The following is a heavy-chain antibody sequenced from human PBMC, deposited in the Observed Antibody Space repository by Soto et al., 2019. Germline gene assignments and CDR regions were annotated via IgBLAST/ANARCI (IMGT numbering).Heavy chain of an antibody. CDR2: ISSTTNYI. CDR1: GFTFTRYS. V-gene: IGHV3-21*06. CDR3: ARESEDLTSNLDY. J-gene: IGHJ4*02. Sequence: LRLSCAASGFTFTRYSMNWVRQAPGKGLEWVSSISSTTNYIYYGDSMKGRFTISRDNAKNSLYLEMNSLRAEDTAVYYCARESEDLTSNLDYWGQGTLVTVSS.